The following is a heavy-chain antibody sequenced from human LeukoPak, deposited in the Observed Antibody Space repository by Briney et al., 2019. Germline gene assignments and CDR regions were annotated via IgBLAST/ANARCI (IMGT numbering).Heavy chain of an antibody. CDR2: MNPNSGNT. CDR1: GYTFTSYD. V-gene: IGHV1-8*01. D-gene: IGHD3-9*01. CDR3: ARGRGYDMVY. Sequence: SVKVSCKASGYTFTSYDINWGRQATGQGLEWMGWMNPNSGNTGYTHKFQGRVTMTRNTSISTAYMALSSLRSEDTAVYYCARGRGYDMVYWGQGTLVTVSS. J-gene: IGHJ4*02.